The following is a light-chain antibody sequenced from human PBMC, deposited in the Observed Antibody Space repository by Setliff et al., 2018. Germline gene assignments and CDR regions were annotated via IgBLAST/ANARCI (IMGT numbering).Light chain of an antibody. V-gene: IGLV3-21*03. CDR2: DDT. J-gene: IGLJ1*01. CDR3: QVWNSETYPYV. CDR1: NIGAKS. Sequence: SYELTQQPSVSVAPGRTARIPCGGANIGAKSVHWSQHRAGQAPVLVVYDDTDRPSGIPERFSGSNSGNTATLTISRVEAGDEADYYCQVWNSETYPYVFGSGTKVTVL.